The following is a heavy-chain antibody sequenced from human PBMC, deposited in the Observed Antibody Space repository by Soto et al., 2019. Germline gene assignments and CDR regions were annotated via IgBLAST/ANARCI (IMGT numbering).Heavy chain of an antibody. J-gene: IGHJ6*02. D-gene: IGHD6-6*01. CDR2: IIPIFGTA. V-gene: IGHV1-69*13. CDR1: GYTFTGYY. Sequence: SVKVSCKASGYTFTGYYMHWVRQAPGQGLEWMGGIIPIFGTANYAQKFQGRVTITADESTSTAYMELSSLRSEDTAVYYCASVGEYSSTSYYYGMDVWGQGTTVTVSS. CDR3: ASVGEYSSTSYYYGMDV.